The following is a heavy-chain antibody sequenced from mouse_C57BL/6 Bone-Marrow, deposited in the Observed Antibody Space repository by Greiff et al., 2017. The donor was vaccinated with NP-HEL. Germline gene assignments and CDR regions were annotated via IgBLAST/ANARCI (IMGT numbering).Heavy chain of an antibody. Sequence: VQLKESGAELVRPGASVKLSCTASGFNIKDDYMHWVKQRPEQGLEWIGWIDPENGDTEYASKFQGKATITADTSSNTAYLQLSSLTSEDTAVYYCTTGLLRRRWFAYWGQGTLVTVSA. V-gene: IGHV14-4*01. CDR1: GFNIKDDY. J-gene: IGHJ3*01. CDR3: TTGLLRRRWFAY. D-gene: IGHD1-1*01. CDR2: IDPENGDT.